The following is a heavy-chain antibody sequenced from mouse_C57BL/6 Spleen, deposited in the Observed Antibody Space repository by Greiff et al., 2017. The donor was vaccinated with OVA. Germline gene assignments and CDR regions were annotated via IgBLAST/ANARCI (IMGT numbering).Heavy chain of an antibody. Sequence: VQLQQPGPELVKPGASVKISCKASGYAFSSSWMNWVKQRPGKGLEWIGRIYPGDGDTNYNGKFKGKATLTADKSSSTAYMQLSSLTSEDSAVYFCARSEPHLFYFDYWGQGTTLTVSS. CDR3: ARSEPHLFYFDY. J-gene: IGHJ2*01. V-gene: IGHV1-82*01. D-gene: IGHD6-1*01. CDR2: IYPGDGDT. CDR1: GYAFSSSW.